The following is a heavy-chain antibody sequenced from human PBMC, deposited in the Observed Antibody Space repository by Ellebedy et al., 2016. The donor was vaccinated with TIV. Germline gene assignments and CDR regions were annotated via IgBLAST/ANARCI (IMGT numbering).Heavy chain of an antibody. D-gene: IGHD3-9*01. J-gene: IGHJ5*02. V-gene: IGHV1-18*04. CDR1: GYTFTSYG. CDR3: ARAIYQYYDILTGYYAPSTVLYWFDP. CDR2: ISAYHVNT. Sequence: AASVKVSCKASGYTFTSYGISWARQAPGKGLEWMGWISAYHVNTNYAHKLQGRVNMTTDTSTRTAYMELRSLRSDDTAVYYCARAIYQYYDILTGYYAPSTVLYWFDPWGQGTLVTVSS.